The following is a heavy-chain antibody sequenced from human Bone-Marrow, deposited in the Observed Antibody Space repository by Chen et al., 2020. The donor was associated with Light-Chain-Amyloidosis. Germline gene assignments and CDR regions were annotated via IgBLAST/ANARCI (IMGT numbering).Heavy chain of an antibody. CDR3: ARARTPTMLDN. CDR1: GFTFNGYW. J-gene: IGHJ4*02. Sequence: EVQLVESGGGLVQPGGSLRLSCAASGFTFNGYWMHWVRQAPGKGLGCVSRISTGGSSSCAVSVKGRFTISRDNAKNTLFLQMNSLTAEDTAVYYCARARTPTMLDNWGQGTLVTVSS. D-gene: IGHD1-1*01. CDR2: ISTGGSS. V-gene: IGHV3-74*01.